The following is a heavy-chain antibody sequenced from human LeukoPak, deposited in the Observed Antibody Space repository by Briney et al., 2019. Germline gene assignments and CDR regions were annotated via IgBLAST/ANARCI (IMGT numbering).Heavy chain of an antibody. CDR3: ARGRNYYDSSGYIDY. D-gene: IGHD3-22*01. CDR2: INHSGST. J-gene: IGHJ4*02. Sequence: PSETLSLTCAVYGGSFSGYYWSWIRQPPGKGLEWIGEINHSGSTNYNPSLKSRVTISVDTSKNRFSLKLSSVTAADTAVYYCARGRNYYDSSGYIDYWGQGALVTVSS. CDR1: GGSFSGYY. V-gene: IGHV4-34*01.